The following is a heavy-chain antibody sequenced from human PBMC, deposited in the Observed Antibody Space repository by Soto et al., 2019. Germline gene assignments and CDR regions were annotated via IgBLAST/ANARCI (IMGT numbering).Heavy chain of an antibody. CDR1: GYTFTSYG. V-gene: IGHV1-18*04. D-gene: IGHD2-8*01. CDR3: ARNGYCTNGVCYQPHYYYYGMDV. Sequence: ASVKVCCKASGYTFTSYGISWVRQAPGQGLEWMGWISAYNGNTNYAQKLQGRVTMTTDTSTSTAYMELRSPRSDDTAVYYCARNGYCTNGVCYQPHYYYYGMDVWGQGTTVTVSS. CDR2: ISAYNGNT. J-gene: IGHJ6*02.